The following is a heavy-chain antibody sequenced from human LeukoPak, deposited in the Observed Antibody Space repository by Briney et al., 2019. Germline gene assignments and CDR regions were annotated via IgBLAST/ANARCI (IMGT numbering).Heavy chain of an antibody. CDR1: GFTFSSYA. D-gene: IGHD6-25*01. CDR2: ISYDGSNK. CDR3: ARERSSEGLDAFDI. J-gene: IGHJ3*02. Sequence: PGRSLRLSCAASGFTFSSYAMHWVRQAPGKGLECVAVISYDGSNKYYADSVKGRFTISRDNSKNTLYLQMNSLRAEDTAVYYCARERSSEGLDAFDIWGQGTMVTVSS. V-gene: IGHV3-30-3*01.